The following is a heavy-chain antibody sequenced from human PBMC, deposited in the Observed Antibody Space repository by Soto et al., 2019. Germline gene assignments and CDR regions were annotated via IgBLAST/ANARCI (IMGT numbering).Heavy chain of an antibody. J-gene: IGHJ4*01. CDR1: GFTFNSYT. CDR3: AKARCTGNSCYVPDY. Sequence: PGGSLRLSYAASGFTFNSYTMAWVRQAPGKGLEWVSSISGSGSSPSYADSVQGRFIIYRDNSRTTLSLQMNSLRAEDTATYYCAKARCTGNSCYVPDYWGHGSLVTVSS. CDR2: ISGSGSSP. D-gene: IGHD2-8*02. V-gene: IGHV3-23*01.